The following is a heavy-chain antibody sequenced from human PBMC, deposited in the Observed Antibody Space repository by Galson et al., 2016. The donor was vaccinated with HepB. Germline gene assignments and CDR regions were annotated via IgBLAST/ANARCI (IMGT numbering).Heavy chain of an antibody. Sequence: SLRLSCAASGFTFRDHYMSWIRQAPGKGLEWVSYISSGSSYINYADSVKGRFTISRDNAKNSLYRQMNSLRAEDTAVYYCARGGYYDSSGQNWGQGTLVTVSS. CDR3: ARGGYYDSSGQN. D-gene: IGHD3-22*01. CDR1: GFTFRDHY. J-gene: IGHJ4*02. V-gene: IGHV3-11*06. CDR2: ISSGSSYI.